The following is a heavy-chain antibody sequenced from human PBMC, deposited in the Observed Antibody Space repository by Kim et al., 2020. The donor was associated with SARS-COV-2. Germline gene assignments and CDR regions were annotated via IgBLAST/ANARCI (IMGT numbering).Heavy chain of an antibody. Sequence: SETLSLTCAVYGGSFSGYYWSWIRQPPGKGLEWIGEINHSGSTNYNPSLKSRVTISVDTSKNQFSLKLSSVTAADTAVYYCASGEGTVTTAHFDYWGQGTLVTVSS. J-gene: IGHJ4*02. V-gene: IGHV4-34*01. D-gene: IGHD4-17*01. CDR2: INHSGST. CDR3: ASGEGTVTTAHFDY. CDR1: GGSFSGYY.